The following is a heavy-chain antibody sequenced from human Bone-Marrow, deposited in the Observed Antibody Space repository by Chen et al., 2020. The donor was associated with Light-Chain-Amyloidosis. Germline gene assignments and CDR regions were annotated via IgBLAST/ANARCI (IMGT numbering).Heavy chain of an antibody. D-gene: IGHD2-2*01. CDR3: ARERSCNNNNCYGYKWFDP. J-gene: IGHJ5*02. Sequence: EVQLVESGGGSVQPGGSLTLSCAASGFTFSDYWISWLRQAPGKGPEWVANIRQDGSVKYYVDSVQGRFTISRDNAKKSLFLQMNGLRAEDTAVYYCARERSCNNNNCYGYKWFDPWGQGTLVTVSS. V-gene: IGHV3-7*03. CDR1: GFTFSDYW. CDR2: IRQDGSVK.